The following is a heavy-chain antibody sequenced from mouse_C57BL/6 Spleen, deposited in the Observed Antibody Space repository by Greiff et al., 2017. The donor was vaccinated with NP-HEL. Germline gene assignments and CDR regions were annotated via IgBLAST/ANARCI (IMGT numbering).Heavy chain of an antibody. Sequence: QVHVKQSGPELVRPGVSVKISCKGSGYTFTDYAMHWVNQSHAKSLEWIGVISTYYGDASYNQKFKDKATMTVDKSSSTAYMELARLTSEDSAVYPYGNYVGWYFDVWGTGTTVTVSS. CDR3: GNYVGWYFDV. D-gene: IGHD2-1*01. CDR1: GYTFTDYA. CDR2: ISTYYGDA. V-gene: IGHV1-67*01. J-gene: IGHJ1*03.